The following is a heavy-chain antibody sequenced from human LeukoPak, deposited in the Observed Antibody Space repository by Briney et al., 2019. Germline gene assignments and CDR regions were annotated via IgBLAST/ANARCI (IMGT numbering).Heavy chain of an antibody. V-gene: IGHV3-7*03. CDR2: IKQDGSEK. D-gene: IGHD2-15*01. CDR3: ARGLSSGGSCYTD. Sequence: GGSLRLSCAASGFTFSSYWMSWVRQAPGKGLEWVANIKQDGSEKYYVDSVKGRFTISRNNAKNSLYLQMNSLRAEDTAVYYCARGLSSGGSCYTDWGQGTPVTVSS. J-gene: IGHJ4*02. CDR1: GFTFSSYW.